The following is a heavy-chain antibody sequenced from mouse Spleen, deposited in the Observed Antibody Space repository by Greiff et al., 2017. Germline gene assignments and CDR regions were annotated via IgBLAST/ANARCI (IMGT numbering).Heavy chain of an antibody. D-gene: IGHD3-2*01. Sequence: EVQGVESGAELVRPGASVKLSCTASGFNIKDDYMHWVKQRPEQGLEWIGWIDPENGDTEYASKFQGKATITADTSSNTAYLQLSSLTSEDTAVYYCTTLDSSGPWFAYWGQGTLVTVSA. CDR1: GFNIKDDY. CDR3: TTLDSSGPWFAY. V-gene: IGHV14-4*01. J-gene: IGHJ3*01. CDR2: IDPENGDT.